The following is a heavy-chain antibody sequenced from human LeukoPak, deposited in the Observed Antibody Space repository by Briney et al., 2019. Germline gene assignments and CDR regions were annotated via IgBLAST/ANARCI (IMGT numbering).Heavy chain of an antibody. Sequence: GAALKISFKGSGYSFTSYWIGWGRPMPGKGVGWMGIIYPGESDTRYSPSFQGQVTISADKSISTAYLQWSSLKASDTAMYYCARHISVLNFDYWGQGTLVTVSS. CDR2: IYPGESDT. V-gene: IGHV5-51*01. CDR3: ARHISVLNFDY. J-gene: IGHJ4*02. CDR1: GYSFTSYW. D-gene: IGHD5/OR15-5a*01.